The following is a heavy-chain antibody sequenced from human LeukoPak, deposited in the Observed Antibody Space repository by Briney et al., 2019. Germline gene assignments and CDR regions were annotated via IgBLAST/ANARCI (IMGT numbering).Heavy chain of an antibody. Sequence: GGSLRLSCAASGFTFSSYGMHWVRQAPGKGLERVAVIWYDGSNKYYADSVKGRFTISRDNSKYTLYLQMDSLRAEDTALYYCARRDDYGDYVLGTWGQGTQVTVSS. CDR1: GFTFSSYG. CDR3: ARRDDYGDYVLGT. V-gene: IGHV3-33*01. D-gene: IGHD4-17*01. CDR2: IWYDGSNK. J-gene: IGHJ5*02.